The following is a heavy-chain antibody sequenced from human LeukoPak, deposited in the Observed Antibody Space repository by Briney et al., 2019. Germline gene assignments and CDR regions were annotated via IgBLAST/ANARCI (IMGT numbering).Heavy chain of an antibody. J-gene: IGHJ4*02. V-gene: IGHV1-69*06. CDR3: ARSREDYYGSGSYYFDY. D-gene: IGHD3-10*01. CDR2: IIPIFGTA. CDR1: GGTFSSYA. Sequence: ASVKVSCKASGGTFSSYAISWVRQAPGQGLEWMGGIIPIFGTANYAQKFQGRVTITADKSTSTAYMELSRLRSDDTAVYYCARSREDYYGSGSYYFDYWGQGTLVTVSS.